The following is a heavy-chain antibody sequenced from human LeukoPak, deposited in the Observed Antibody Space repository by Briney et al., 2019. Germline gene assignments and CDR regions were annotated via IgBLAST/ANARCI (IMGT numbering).Heavy chain of an antibody. J-gene: IGHJ6*02. CDR1: GFTFSSYA. CDR2: ISYDGSNK. V-gene: IGHV3-30-3*01. CDR3: ARDFTFDFWSGYQPRRPKYYYYGMDV. D-gene: IGHD3-3*01. Sequence: GGSLRLSCAASGFTFSSYAMHWVRQAPGKGLEWVAVISYDGSNKYYADSVKGRFTISRDNSKNTLYLQMNSLRAEDTAVYYCARDFTFDFWSGYQPRRPKYYYYGMDVWGQGTTVTVSS.